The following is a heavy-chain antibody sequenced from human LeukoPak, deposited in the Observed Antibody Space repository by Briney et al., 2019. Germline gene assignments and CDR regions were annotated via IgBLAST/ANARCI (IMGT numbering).Heavy chain of an antibody. J-gene: IGHJ5*02. V-gene: IGHV4-59*01. Sequence: SEILSLTCTVSGGSISSYYWSWIRQPPGKGLKWIGNIYYSGYTTYSPSLRSRVTISVDTSKNQFSLKLSSVTAADTAVYYCARAVVVVAANWFDPWGQGTLVTVSS. D-gene: IGHD2-15*01. CDR3: ARAVVVVAANWFDP. CDR2: IYYSGYT. CDR1: GGSISSYY.